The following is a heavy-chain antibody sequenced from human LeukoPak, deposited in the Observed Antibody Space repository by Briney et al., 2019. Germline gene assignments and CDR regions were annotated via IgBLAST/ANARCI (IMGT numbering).Heavy chain of an antibody. D-gene: IGHD6-19*01. CDR1: GGSIRSSSYY. V-gene: IGHV4-39*01. CDR2: IYYSGST. CDR3: ARQVVAVAGTGYFDY. Sequence: PSETLSLTCTVSGGSIRSSSYYWGWIRQPPGKGLEWIGSIYYSGSTYYNASLKSRGTISVDTSKNQFSLKLNSVTAADPAVYFCARQVVAVAGTGYFDYWGQGTLVTVSS. J-gene: IGHJ4*02.